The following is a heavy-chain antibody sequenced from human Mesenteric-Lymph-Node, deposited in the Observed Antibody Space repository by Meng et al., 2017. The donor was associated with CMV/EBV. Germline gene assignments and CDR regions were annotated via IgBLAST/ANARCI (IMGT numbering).Heavy chain of an antibody. CDR3: ARDLMRFSSSSFDY. J-gene: IGHJ4*02. V-gene: IGHV3-21*04. CDR2: ISGNSRYI. Sequence: SGFTFSSWTMNWVRQAPGKGLEWVSSISGNSRYIYNSDSVKGRFIISRDNAENSLYLQMNSLRAGDTAVYYCARDLMRFSSSSFDYWGQGTLVTVSS. CDR1: GFTFSSWT. D-gene: IGHD6-13*01.